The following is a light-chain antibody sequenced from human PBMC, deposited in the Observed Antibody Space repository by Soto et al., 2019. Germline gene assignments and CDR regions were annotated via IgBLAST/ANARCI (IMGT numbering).Light chain of an antibody. J-gene: IGKJ5*01. CDR1: QIVDSGY. V-gene: IGKV3-20*01. Sequence: EIVLTQSPGTLSLSPGDRATLSCRASQIVDSGYLAWYQQRPGQAPRLLIYGTSSRATGIPDRFSGSGSGTDLTLTISRPEPEDFAVYYCQQYDDSPITFGQGKRLDI. CDR2: GTS. CDR3: QQYDDSPIT.